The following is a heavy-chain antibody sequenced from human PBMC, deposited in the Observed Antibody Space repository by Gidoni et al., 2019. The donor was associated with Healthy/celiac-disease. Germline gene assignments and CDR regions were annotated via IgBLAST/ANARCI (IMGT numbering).Heavy chain of an antibody. Sequence: QVQLQESGPGLVKPSQTLSLTCTFSGGSISSGGSYWSCIRQHPGKGLEWIGYIYYSGSTYYNPSLKSRVTISVDTSKNQFSLKLSSVTAADTAVYYCARGRTWVTTVTTLFDPWGQGTLVSVSS. CDR3: ARGRTWVTTVTTLFDP. V-gene: IGHV4-31*03. CDR2: IYYSGST. CDR1: GGSISSGGSY. J-gene: IGHJ5*02. D-gene: IGHD4-17*01.